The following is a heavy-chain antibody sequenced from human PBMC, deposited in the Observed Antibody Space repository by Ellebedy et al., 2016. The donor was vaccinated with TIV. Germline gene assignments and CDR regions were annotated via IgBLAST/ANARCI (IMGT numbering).Heavy chain of an antibody. CDR3: ARVINYSDHGGIYYGIIDP. CDR2: IYWDDNK. J-gene: IGHJ5*02. CDR1: GFSLTTSDTG. D-gene: IGHD3-10*01. Sequence: SGPTLVKPTRILRLTCSFSGFSLTTSDTGVAWIRQPPGEALEWLTTIYWDDNKFYRPSLENRLTITKDTARNRVLLTMTEVDPMDTGTYYCARVINYSDHGGIYYGIIDPWGPGTPVTVSS. V-gene: IGHV2-5*02.